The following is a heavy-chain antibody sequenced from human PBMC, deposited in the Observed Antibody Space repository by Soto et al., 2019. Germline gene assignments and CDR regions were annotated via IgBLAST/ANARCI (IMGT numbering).Heavy chain of an antibody. CDR1: GGSISSSSYY. CDR2: IYYSGST. V-gene: IGHV4-39*03. D-gene: IGHD3-10*01. Sequence: SETLSLTCTVSGGSISSSSYYWGWIRQPPGKGLEWIGSIYYSGSTYYNPSLKSRVTISVDTSKNQFSLKLSSVTAADTAVYYCSCRGGGGSVSGMDVWGQGTTVPVPS. J-gene: IGHJ6*02. CDR3: SCRGGGGSVSGMDV.